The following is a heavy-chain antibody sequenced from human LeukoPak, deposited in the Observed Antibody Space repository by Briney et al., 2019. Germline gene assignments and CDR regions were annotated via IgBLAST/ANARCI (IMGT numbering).Heavy chain of an antibody. CDR3: ARGILPIVVVPAATFEP. J-gene: IGHJ5*02. D-gene: IGHD2-2*01. CDR1: GFTFSSYS. CDR2: ISSSSSYI. V-gene: IGHV3-21*01. Sequence: GGSLRLSCAASGFTFSSYSMNWVRQAPGKGLGWVSSISSSSSYIYYADSVKGRFTISRDNAKNSLYLQMNSLRAEDTAVYYCARGILPIVVVPAATFEPWGQGTLVTVSS.